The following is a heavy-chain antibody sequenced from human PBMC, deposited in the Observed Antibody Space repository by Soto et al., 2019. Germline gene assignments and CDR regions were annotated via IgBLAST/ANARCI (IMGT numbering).Heavy chain of an antibody. J-gene: IGHJ4*03. Sequence: QVQLQESGPGLVKPSETLSLTCTVSGGSISSYYWSWIRQPPGRGLEWIGYIYYSGSTNYNPSLKSRVTISVDTSKNQFSLKLSSVTAADTAVYYCARRYGDYFDFWGQGTTVTVSS. CDR3: ARRYGDYFDF. CDR1: GGSISSYY. D-gene: IGHD4-17*01. V-gene: IGHV4-59*08. CDR2: IYYSGST.